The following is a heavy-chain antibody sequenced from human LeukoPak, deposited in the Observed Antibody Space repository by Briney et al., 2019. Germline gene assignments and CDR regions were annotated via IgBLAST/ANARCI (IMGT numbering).Heavy chain of an antibody. V-gene: IGHV3-23*01. D-gene: IGHD3-10*02. CDR3: ARGLCSGSYCPYFDY. CDR1: GFTFSSYA. Sequence: PGGSLRLSCTASGFTFSSYAMSWVRQAPGKGLEWVSTISGSGGTTYYADSVKGRFTISRDNSKNSLYLQMNSLRAGDTAVYYCARGLCSGSYCPYFDYWGQGTLVTVSS. J-gene: IGHJ4*02. CDR2: ISGSGGTT.